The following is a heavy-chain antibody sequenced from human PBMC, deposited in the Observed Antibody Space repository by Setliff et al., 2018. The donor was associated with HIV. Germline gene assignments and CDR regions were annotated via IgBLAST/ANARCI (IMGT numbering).Heavy chain of an antibody. CDR3: AREGRHYSSGWTFDY. Sequence: LSLTCAVYGGSFSGYYWSWNRQPPGKGLEWIGEINHSGRTNYNPSLKSRVTISLDTSKNQFSLNLRSVTAADTAVYYCAREGRHYSSGWTFDYWGQGTLVTSPQ. J-gene: IGHJ4*02. V-gene: IGHV4-34*01. CDR1: GGSFSGYY. CDR2: INHSGRT. D-gene: IGHD6-19*01.